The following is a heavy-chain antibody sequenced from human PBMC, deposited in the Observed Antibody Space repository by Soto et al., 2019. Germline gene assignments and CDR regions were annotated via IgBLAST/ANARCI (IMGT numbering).Heavy chain of an antibody. CDR1: GGSISSFY. Sequence: ETLSLTCTVSGGSISSFYWSWIRQPPGKGLEWIGYIYYTGSTNYSPSLKSRVTISVDTSKNQFSLKLSSVTAADTAVYYCARDRREGGLFDYWGQGTLVTVSS. CDR3: ARDRREGGLFDY. J-gene: IGHJ4*02. D-gene: IGHD1-26*01. V-gene: IGHV4-59*01. CDR2: IYYTGST.